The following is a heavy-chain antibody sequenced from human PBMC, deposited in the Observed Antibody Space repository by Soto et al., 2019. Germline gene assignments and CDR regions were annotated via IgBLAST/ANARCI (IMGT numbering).Heavy chain of an antibody. D-gene: IGHD2-15*01. CDR1: GYTFTSYG. Sequence: QVQLVQSGAEVKKPGASVKVSCKASGYTFTSYGISWVRQAPGQGLEWMGWISAYNGNTNYAQKLQDRVTMTTDTSTSTAYMELRSLRSDDTAVYYCARATYSPTAFGYYYGMDVWGQGTTVTVSS. CDR3: ARATYSPTAFGYYYGMDV. J-gene: IGHJ6*02. V-gene: IGHV1-18*01. CDR2: ISAYNGNT.